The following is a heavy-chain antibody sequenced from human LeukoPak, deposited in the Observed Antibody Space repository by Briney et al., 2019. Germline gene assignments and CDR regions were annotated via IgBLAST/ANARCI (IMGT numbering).Heavy chain of an antibody. CDR2: IYPGDSDT. CDR1: GYSFTSYW. J-gene: IGHJ4*02. CDR3: RCSGGSGSYYTHYFDY. D-gene: IGHD3-10*01. V-gene: IGHV5-51*01. Sequence: GESLKISCKGSGYSFTSYWIGWVRQMPGKGLEWMGIIYPGDSDTRYSPSFQGQVTISADKSISTAYLQWSSLKASDTAMYYCRCSGGSGSYYTHYFDYWGQGTLVTVSS.